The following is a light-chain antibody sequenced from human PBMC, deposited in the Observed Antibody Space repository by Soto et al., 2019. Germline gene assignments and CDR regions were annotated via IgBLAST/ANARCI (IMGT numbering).Light chain of an antibody. Sequence: IVMTQSPATLSVSPGERATLSCRASHSVGSNVAWYQQKPGQAPRLLIYVASTRATGIPARFSGSGSGTEFTLTISGLQSEDFAMYCCQQYNTWPPFAFGPGTKVDIK. CDR1: HSVGSN. J-gene: IGKJ3*01. CDR3: QQYNTWPPFA. CDR2: VAS. V-gene: IGKV3-15*01.